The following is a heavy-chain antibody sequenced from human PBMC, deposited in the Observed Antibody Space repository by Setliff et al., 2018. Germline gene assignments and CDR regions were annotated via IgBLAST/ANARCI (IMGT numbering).Heavy chain of an antibody. Sequence: ASETLSLTCTVSGGSMIGGHYYWSWIRQLPGKGLEWIAYIYYSRNTYYNPSLKSRVTISVDTSKNQFSLKINSVTAADTAVYYCARGHCSSGECPNYFDPWGQGTQVTVSS. CDR1: GGSMIGGHYY. CDR2: IYYSRNT. D-gene: IGHD2-15*01. CDR3: ARGHCSSGECPNYFDP. V-gene: IGHV4-31*03. J-gene: IGHJ5*02.